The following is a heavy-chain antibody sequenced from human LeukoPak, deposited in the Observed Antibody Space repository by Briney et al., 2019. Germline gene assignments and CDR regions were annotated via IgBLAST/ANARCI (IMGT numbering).Heavy chain of an antibody. J-gene: IGHJ4*01. CDR3: ASRHCSGGGCYFAGADPFDY. V-gene: IGHV3-53*01. CDR2: IYSGGNI. D-gene: IGHD2-15*01. CDR1: GFTVSSTY. Sequence: GGSLRLSCAASGFTVSSTYMSWVRQAPGKGLEWVSVIYSGGNIYYIDSVKGRFTISRDTSKNTLYLQMNSLRAEDTAVYFCASRHCSGGGCYFAGADPFDYWGHGTLATVSS.